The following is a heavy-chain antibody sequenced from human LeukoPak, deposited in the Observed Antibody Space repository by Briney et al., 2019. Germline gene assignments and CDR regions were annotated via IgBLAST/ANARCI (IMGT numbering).Heavy chain of an antibody. CDR3: ARDVLATSIAAPYY. Sequence: SETLSLTCTVSGGSISSSTYYWGWIRQPPGKGLEWIGSIFYSGRTYYNPSLKSRVTMSVDTSKNQFSLRLSSVNAADTAVYYCARDVLATSIAAPYYWGQGTLVTVSS. CDR2: IFYSGRT. D-gene: IGHD6-13*01. CDR1: GGSISSSTYY. J-gene: IGHJ4*02. V-gene: IGHV4-39*07.